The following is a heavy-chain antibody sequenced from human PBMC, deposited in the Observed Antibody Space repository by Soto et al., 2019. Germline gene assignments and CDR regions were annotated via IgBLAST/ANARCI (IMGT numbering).Heavy chain of an antibody. D-gene: IGHD2-15*01. Sequence: GGSLRLSCAASGFTFSSHTMNWVRQAPGKGLEWVSSITSSSYIYYADSLRGRFTVSRDNAKNSLFLQVNSLRAEDTAVYYCARVERYCSGGSCLLDFWGQGTMVTVS. V-gene: IGHV3-21*01. J-gene: IGHJ3*01. CDR3: ARVERYCSGGSCLLDF. CDR1: GFTFSSHT. CDR2: ITSSSYI.